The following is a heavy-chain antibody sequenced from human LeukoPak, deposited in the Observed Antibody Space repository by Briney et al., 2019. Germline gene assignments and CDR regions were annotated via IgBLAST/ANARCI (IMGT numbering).Heavy chain of an antibody. Sequence: SETLSLTCTVSGGSISSYYLSWIRQPPGKGLEWIGYIYYSGSTNYNPSLKCRITTSVDTYKNQFYLKLSSVTAADTAVYYSERIPNYYDSSGYFDYWGQGTLVTVSS. CDR3: ERIPNYYDSSGYFDY. D-gene: IGHD3-22*01. J-gene: IGHJ4*02. CDR2: IYYSGST. CDR1: GGSISSYY. V-gene: IGHV4-59*01.